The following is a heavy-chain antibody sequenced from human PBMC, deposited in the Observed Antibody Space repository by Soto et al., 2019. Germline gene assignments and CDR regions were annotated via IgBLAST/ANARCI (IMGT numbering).Heavy chain of an antibody. CDR1: GYTFTSYD. Sequence: QVQLVQSGAEVKKPGASVKVSCKASGYTFTSYDINWVRQATGQGLEWMGWMNPNSGNTAYAQKFQGRVTMTRNTSISTAYMELSSLRSEDTAVYYCARERSAAGTGWFDPWAQGTLVTVSS. D-gene: IGHD6-13*01. CDR3: ARERSAAGTGWFDP. CDR2: MNPNSGNT. J-gene: IGHJ5*02. V-gene: IGHV1-8*01.